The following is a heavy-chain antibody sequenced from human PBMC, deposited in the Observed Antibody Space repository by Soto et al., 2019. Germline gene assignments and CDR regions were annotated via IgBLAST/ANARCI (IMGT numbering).Heavy chain of an antibody. D-gene: IGHD3-10*01. CDR2: INHRGST. CDR3: SRRGPTYSGSGIHSGFVDF. V-gene: IGHV4-34*01. J-gene: IGHJ4*02. Sequence: PSEALSLTSAFHAGSVIGSLCTWTRATPVKGREGLGAINHRGSTNYNPSLESRVTMSVATSKNQFSLRLRSVTAADTAVYYCSRRGPTYSGSGIHSGFVDFWGQGTLVTVSS. CDR1: AGSVIGSL.